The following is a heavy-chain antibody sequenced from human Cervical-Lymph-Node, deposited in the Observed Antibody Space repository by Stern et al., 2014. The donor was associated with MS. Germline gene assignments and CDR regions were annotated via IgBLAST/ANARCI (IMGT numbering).Heavy chain of an antibody. CDR2: IYHSGST. CDR3: ARKGAIVPAAIENWFDS. CDR1: GGSISSCGYF. Sequence: QLQLQESGPGLVKPSQTLSLTCTVSGGSISSCGYFWSWIRPHPGQGLEWIGFIYHSGSTYSNPSLKSRLTISVDTSKNQFSLNLGSVAAADTAVYYCARKGAIVPAAIENWFDSWGQGTLVTVSS. D-gene: IGHD2-2*01. V-gene: IGHV4-31*03. J-gene: IGHJ5*01.